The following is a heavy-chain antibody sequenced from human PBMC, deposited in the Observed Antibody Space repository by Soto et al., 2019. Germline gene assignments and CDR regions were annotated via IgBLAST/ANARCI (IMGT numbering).Heavy chain of an antibody. CDR3: ARDQGSAFVNGSGMAV. Sequence: QVQLQESGPGLVKPSETLSLTCTVSGDSISRYYWSWIRLSPGKGLEWIGYIYYSGETNYNPSVKIRVSISVDSTNNSFSLKLTSVTAADTAVYYCARDQGSAFVNGSGMAVWGQGTRVTASS. CDR2: IYYSGET. CDR1: GDSISRYY. D-gene: IGHD6-19*01. J-gene: IGHJ6*02. V-gene: IGHV4-59*01.